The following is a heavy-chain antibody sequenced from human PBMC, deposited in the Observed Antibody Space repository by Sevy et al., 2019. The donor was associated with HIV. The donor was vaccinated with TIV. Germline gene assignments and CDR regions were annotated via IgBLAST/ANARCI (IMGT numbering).Heavy chain of an antibody. D-gene: IGHD2-8*01. J-gene: IGHJ4*02. CDR3: AREGCTRPHNY. CDR1: GFAFYDYS. V-gene: IGHV3-23*01. CDR2: LSFGCGKI. Sequence: GGSLRLSCAASGFAFYDYSMSWIRQAPGKGLEWVATLSFGCGKINYADSVKGRFTISRDNSKNSFYLQLDNLRVEDTALYYCAREGCTRPHNYWGQGTRVTVSS.